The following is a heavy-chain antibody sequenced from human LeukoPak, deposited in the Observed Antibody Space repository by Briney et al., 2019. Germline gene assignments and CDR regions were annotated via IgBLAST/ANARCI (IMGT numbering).Heavy chain of an antibody. J-gene: IGHJ4*02. Sequence: GGSLRLSCAASGFTFSSYAMHWVRQAPGKGLEWVAVISYNGSNKYYADSVKGRFTISRGNSKNTLYLQMNSLRAEDTAVYYCARDLGGYNDYWGQGTLVTVSS. CDR1: GFTFSSYA. CDR3: ARDLGGYNDY. V-gene: IGHV3-30-3*01. D-gene: IGHD1-1*01. CDR2: ISYNGSNK.